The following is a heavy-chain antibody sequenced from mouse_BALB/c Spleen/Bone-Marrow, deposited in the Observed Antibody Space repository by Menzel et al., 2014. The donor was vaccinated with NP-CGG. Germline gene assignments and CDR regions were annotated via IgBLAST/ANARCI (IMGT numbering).Heavy chain of an antibody. D-gene: IGHD2-2*01. CDR2: IRSESNSYAT. V-gene: IGHV10-1*02. J-gene: IGHJ3*01. CDR3: VGYPFAY. CDR1: GFTFNTYA. Sequence: EVKLVESGGGLVQPKGSLKLSCAASGFTFNTYAMNWVRQAPGKGLEWVARIRSESNSYATYYADSVRDRFTISRDGSQSILYLQMNNLKTEDTAMYYCVGYPFAYWGQGTLVTVSA.